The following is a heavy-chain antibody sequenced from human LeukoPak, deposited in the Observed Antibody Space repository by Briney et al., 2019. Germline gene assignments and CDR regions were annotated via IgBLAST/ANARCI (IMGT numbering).Heavy chain of an antibody. J-gene: IGHJ6*02. CDR1: GFTFSSYW. Sequence: GGSLRLSCAASGFTFSSYWMHWVRQAPGKGLVWVSRINTDGSSTSYADSVKGRFTISRDNAKNTLYLQMNSLRAEDTAVYYCAKIATVTIDDYYGMDVWGQGTTVTVSS. CDR2: INTDGSST. D-gene: IGHD4-17*01. V-gene: IGHV3-74*01. CDR3: AKIATVTIDDYYGMDV.